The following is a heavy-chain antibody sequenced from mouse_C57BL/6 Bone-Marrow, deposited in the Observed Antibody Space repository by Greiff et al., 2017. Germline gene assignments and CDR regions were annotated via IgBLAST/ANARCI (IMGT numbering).Heavy chain of an antibody. D-gene: IGHD2-3*01. CDR2: IYPRSGNT. J-gene: IGHJ1*03. V-gene: IGHV1-81*01. CDR1: GYTFTSYG. CDR3: ARERGPGGYYVDWYFDV. Sequence: VQLQQSGAELARPGASVKLSCKASGYTFTSYGISWVKQRTGQGLEWIGEIYPRSGNTYYNEKFKGKATLTADKSSSTAYMELRSLTSEDSAVYFCARERGPGGYYVDWYFDVWGTGTTVTVSS.